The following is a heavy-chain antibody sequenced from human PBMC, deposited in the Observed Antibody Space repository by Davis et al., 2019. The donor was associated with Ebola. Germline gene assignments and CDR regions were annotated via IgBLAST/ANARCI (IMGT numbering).Heavy chain of an antibody. J-gene: IGHJ2*01. D-gene: IGHD4-17*01. V-gene: IGHV4-61*01. CDR2: IYYSGST. Sequence: PLETLSLTCTVSGGSVSSGSYYWSWIRQPPGKGLEWIGYIYYSGSTNYNPSLKSRVTISVDTSKNQFSLKLSSVTTADTAVYYCASLYGDYVDWYFDLWGRGTLVTVSS. CDR3: ASLYGDYVDWYFDL. CDR1: GGSVSSGSYY.